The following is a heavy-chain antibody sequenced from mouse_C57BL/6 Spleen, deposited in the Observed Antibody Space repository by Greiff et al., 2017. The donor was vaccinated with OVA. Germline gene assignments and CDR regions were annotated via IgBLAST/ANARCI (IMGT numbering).Heavy chain of an antibody. CDR2: ISGGGGNT. D-gene: IGHD3-2*02. Sequence: EVMLVESGGGLVKPGGSLKLSCAASGFTFSSYTMSWVRQTPEKRLEWVATISGGGGNTYYPDSVKGRFTISSDNAKNTLYLQMSSLRSEDTALYYCARKLRLHFDYWGQGTTLTVSS. J-gene: IGHJ2*01. CDR3: ARKLRLHFDY. CDR1: GFTFSSYT. V-gene: IGHV5-9*01.